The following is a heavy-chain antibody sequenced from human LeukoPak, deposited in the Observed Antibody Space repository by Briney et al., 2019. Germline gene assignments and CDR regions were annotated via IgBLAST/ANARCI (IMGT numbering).Heavy chain of an antibody. CDR3: TRSSGWRSPLAY. J-gene: IGHJ4*02. CDR1: SDSIGTYF. D-gene: IGHD6-19*01. CDR2: IYDSGTT. V-gene: IGHV4-59*08. Sequence: PSETLSLTCTVSSDSIGTYFWHWIRQSPGKGLEWMGYIYDSGTTAYNPSLKRRVTMSVDRSKNQFSLKLSSVTAADTAVYYCTRSSGWRSPLAYWGQGTLVTVSS.